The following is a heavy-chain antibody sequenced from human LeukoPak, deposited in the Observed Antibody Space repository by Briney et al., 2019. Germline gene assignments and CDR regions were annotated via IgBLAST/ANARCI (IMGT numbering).Heavy chain of an antibody. CDR2: IKQDGSEK. CDR1: GFTFSSYW. J-gene: IGHJ3*02. CDR3: ARRRGGYYDYVWGSYRYPDAFDI. V-gene: IGHV3-7*01. D-gene: IGHD3-16*02. Sequence: PGGSLRLSCAASGFTFSSYWMTWVRQAPGKGLEWVANIKQDGSEKYYVDSVKDRFTISRDNAKNSLYLQMNSLRAEDTAVYYCARRRGGYYDYVWGSYRYPDAFDIWGQGTMVTVSS.